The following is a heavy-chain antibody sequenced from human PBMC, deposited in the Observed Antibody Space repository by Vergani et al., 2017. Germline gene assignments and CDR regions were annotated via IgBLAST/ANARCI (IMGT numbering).Heavy chain of an antibody. CDR3: AKDHRGDCSSTSCYFNWFEP. V-gene: IGHV3-23*01. J-gene: IGHJ5*02. CDR2: ISGSGGST. CDR1: GFTFSSYA. Sequence: EVQLLESGGGLVQPGGSLRLSCAASGFTFSSYAMSWVRQAPGKGLEWVSAISGSGGSTYYADSVKGRFTISRDNSKNTLYRQRNSLRAEDTAVYYCAKDHRGDCSSTSCYFNWFEPWGEGTRVTVSS. D-gene: IGHD2-2*01.